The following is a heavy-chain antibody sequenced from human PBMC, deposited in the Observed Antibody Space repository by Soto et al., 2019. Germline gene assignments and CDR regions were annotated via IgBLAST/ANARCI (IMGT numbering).Heavy chain of an antibody. D-gene: IGHD3-10*01. V-gene: IGHV1-46*01. CDR1: GYTFTSYY. CDR3: ARGLWFGESYPPYYFDY. J-gene: IGHJ4*02. CDR2: INPSGGST. Sequence: ASVKVSCTASGYTFTSYYMHWVRQAPGQGLEWMGIINPSGGSTSYAQKFQGRVTMTRDTSTSTVYMELSSLRSEDTAVYYCARGLWFGESYPPYYFDYWGQGTLVTVSS.